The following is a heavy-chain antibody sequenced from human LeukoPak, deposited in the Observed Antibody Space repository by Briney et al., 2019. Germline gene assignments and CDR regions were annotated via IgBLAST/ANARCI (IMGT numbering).Heavy chain of an antibody. J-gene: IGHJ6*03. D-gene: IGHD6-13*01. Sequence: SETLSLTCTVSGGSINSHYWSWIRQPPGKGLQWIGDIYYSERTNYNPSLRSRVTISVDTSKNLFSLSLTSVTAADTAVYYCARQGGSSSPYYYYYMDVWGKGTTVTVSS. V-gene: IGHV4-59*08. CDR1: GGSINSHY. CDR3: ARQGGSSSPYYYYYMDV. CDR2: IYYSERT.